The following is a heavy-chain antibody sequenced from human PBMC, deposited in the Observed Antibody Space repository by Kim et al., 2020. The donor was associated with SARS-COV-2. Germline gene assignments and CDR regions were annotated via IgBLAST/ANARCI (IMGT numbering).Heavy chain of an antibody. CDR2: ISSSSSTI. CDR1: GFTFSSYS. Sequence: GGSLRLSCAASGFTFSSYSMNWVRQAPGKGLEWVSYISSSSSTIYYADSVKGRFTISRDNAKNSLYLQMNSLRDEDTAVYYCARDDTYCSSTSCYPLRMDVWGQGTTVTVSS. J-gene: IGHJ6*02. D-gene: IGHD2-2*01. CDR3: ARDDTYCSSTSCYPLRMDV. V-gene: IGHV3-48*02.